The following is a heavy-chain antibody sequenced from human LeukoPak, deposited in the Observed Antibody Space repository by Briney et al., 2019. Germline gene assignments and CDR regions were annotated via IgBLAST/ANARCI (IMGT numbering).Heavy chain of an antibody. CDR3: ASIVVVPAATTHSYMDV. J-gene: IGHJ6*03. Sequence: GGSLRLSCAASGFTFSSYSMNWVRQAPGKGLEWVSYISSSSSYIYYADSVKGRFTISRDNAKNSLYLQMNSLRAEDTAVYYCASIVVVPAATTHSYMDVWGKGTTVTVSS. CDR1: GFTFSSYS. V-gene: IGHV3-21*01. D-gene: IGHD2-2*01. CDR2: ISSSSSYI.